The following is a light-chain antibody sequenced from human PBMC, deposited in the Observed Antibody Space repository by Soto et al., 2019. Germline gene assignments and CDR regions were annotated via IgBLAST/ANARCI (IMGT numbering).Light chain of an antibody. J-gene: IGKJ1*01. CDR1: QSVSSSY. V-gene: IGKV3-20*01. CDR2: GAS. Sequence: EIVLTQSPGTLSLSPGERATLSCRASQSVSSSYLAWYQQKPGQAPRLLIYGASSRATGIPDRFSGSGSGTDFTLTISSLQPDDFATYYCQQYNSYPWTFGQGTKVDNK. CDR3: QQYNSYPWT.